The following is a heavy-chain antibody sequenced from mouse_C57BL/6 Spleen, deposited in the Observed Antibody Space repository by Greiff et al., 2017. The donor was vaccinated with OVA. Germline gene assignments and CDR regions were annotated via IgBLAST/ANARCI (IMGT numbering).Heavy chain of an antibody. CDR1: GYTFTSYW. Sequence: VQLQQPGAELVRPGSSVKLSCKASGYTFTSYWMAWVKQRPGQGLEWIGNIYPSDSETHYNQKFKDKATLTVDKSSSTAYMQLSSLTSEDSAVYYCAREGGLRGFAYWGQGTRVTVSA. J-gene: IGHJ3*01. V-gene: IGHV1-61*01. CDR2: IYPSDSET. CDR3: AREGGLRGFAY. D-gene: IGHD2-4*01.